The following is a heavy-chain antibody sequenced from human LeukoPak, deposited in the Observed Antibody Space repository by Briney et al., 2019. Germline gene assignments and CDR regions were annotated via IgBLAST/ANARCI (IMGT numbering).Heavy chain of an antibody. CDR3: ARDPGSSSFDY. CDR1: TFTFSTYW. V-gene: IGHV3-7*01. CDR2: INQDGSVK. D-gene: IGHD6-13*01. Sequence: PGGSLRLSCAASTFTFSTYWMTWVRQALGKGPEFVANINQDGSVKNYVDSVKGRFTISRDNAKNSLYLQMNSLRADDTAVYYCARDPGSSSFDYWGQGTLVTVSS. J-gene: IGHJ4*02.